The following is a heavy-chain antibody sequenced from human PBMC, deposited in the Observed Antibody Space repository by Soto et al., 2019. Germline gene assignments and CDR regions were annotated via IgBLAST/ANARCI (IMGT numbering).Heavy chain of an antibody. V-gene: IGHV1-2*02. D-gene: IGHD6-19*01. CDR2: INPNTGGT. Sequence: ASVKVSCKASGYTFTDYYIHWVRQAPGQGLEWMGWINPNTGGTKYALKLQDRVTMTSENSITTAHMELSRLRSDDTAVYYCAPSPYSSGWYDVYTHPSSDYFDYCGQGTLVTVCS. CDR3: APSPYSSGWYDVYTHPSSDYFDY. J-gene: IGHJ4*02. CDR1: GYTFTDYY.